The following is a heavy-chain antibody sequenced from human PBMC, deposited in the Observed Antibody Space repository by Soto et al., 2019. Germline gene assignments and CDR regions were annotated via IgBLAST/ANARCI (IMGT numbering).Heavy chain of an antibody. Sequence: GGSLRLSCAASGFTFSAYAMSWVRQAPGKGLEWVSAISGSGGSTYYADSVKGRFTISRDNSKNTLYLQMNSLRAEDTAVYYCAKFYQLIGWFDPWGQGTLVTVSS. J-gene: IGHJ5*02. CDR2: ISGSGGST. CDR3: AKFYQLIGWFDP. D-gene: IGHD2-2*01. V-gene: IGHV3-23*01. CDR1: GFTFSAYA.